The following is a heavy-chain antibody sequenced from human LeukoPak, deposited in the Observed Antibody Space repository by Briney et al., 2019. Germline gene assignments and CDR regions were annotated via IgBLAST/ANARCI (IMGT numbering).Heavy chain of an antibody. CDR1: GYTFTSYG. J-gene: IGHJ2*01. Sequence: ASVKVSCKASGYTFTSYGISWVRQAPGQGLEWMGWISAYNGNTNYAQKLQGRVTMTTDTSTSTAYMELRSLRSDDTAVYYCARQIGYCGGGSCYWYFNLWGRGTLVTVSS. CDR2: ISAYNGNT. CDR3: ARQIGYCGGGSCYWYFNL. D-gene: IGHD2-15*01. V-gene: IGHV1-18*01.